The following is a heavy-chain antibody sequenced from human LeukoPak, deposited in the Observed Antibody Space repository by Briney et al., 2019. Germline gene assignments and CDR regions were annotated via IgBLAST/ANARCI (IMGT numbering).Heavy chain of an antibody. Sequence: SETPSLTCAVYGGSFSGYYWSWIRQPPGKGLEWIGEINHSGSTSYNPSLKSRVTISVDTSKNQFSLKLSSVTAADTAVYYCARGLGYCSSTSCSPYDWFDPWGQGTLVTVSS. J-gene: IGHJ5*02. V-gene: IGHV4-34*01. CDR3: ARGLGYCSSTSCSPYDWFDP. CDR2: INHSGST. D-gene: IGHD2-2*01. CDR1: GGSFSGYY.